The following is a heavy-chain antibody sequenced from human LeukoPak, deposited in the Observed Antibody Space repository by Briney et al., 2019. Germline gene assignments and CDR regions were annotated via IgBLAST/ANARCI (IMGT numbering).Heavy chain of an antibody. J-gene: IGHJ4*02. V-gene: IGHV1-3*03. CDR3: ARSSRWLLSNHLDY. CDR2: INAGNGNT. D-gene: IGHD2-21*02. CDR1: GYTFTSYA. Sequence: EASVKVSCKASGYTFTSYAMHWVRQAPGQRLEWMGWINAGNGNTKYSQEFQGRVTITRDTSASTAYMELSSLRSEDMAVYYCARSSRWLLSNHLDYWGQGTLSPSPQ.